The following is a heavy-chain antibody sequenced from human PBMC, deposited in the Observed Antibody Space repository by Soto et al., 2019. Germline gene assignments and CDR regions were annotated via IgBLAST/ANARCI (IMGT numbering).Heavy chain of an antibody. Sequence: SETLSLTCAVYGGSFSGYYWSWIRQPPGKGLEWIGEINHSGSTNYNPSLKSQFTISVDTSKSQFSLKLSSVTAADTAVYYCARAAMYYDFWSGSTYYYYYMDVWGKGTTVTVS. CDR1: GGSFSGYY. J-gene: IGHJ6*03. CDR3: ARAAMYYDFWSGSTYYYYYMDV. V-gene: IGHV4-34*01. CDR2: INHSGST. D-gene: IGHD3-3*01.